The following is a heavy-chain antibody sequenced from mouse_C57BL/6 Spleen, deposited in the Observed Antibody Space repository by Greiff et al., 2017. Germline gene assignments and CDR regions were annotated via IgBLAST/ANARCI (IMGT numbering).Heavy chain of an antibody. Sequence: QVQLQQSGAELVKPGASVKISCKASGYAFSSYWMNWVKQRPGTGLEWIGQIYPGDGETNYNGKFKGKATLTADKSSSTDYMQLSSRTSEDSAVYFCAREGDITTVVGKGFDYWGQGTTLTVSS. J-gene: IGHJ2*01. CDR3: AREGDITTVVGKGFDY. D-gene: IGHD1-1*01. CDR2: IYPGDGET. V-gene: IGHV1-80*01. CDR1: GYAFSSYW.